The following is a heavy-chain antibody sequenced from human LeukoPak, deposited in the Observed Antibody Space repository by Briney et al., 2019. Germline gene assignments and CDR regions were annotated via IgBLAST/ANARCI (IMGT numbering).Heavy chain of an antibody. CDR3: ARDGHVPGSVHSPFDY. D-gene: IGHD2-2*01. CDR2: IYPKTGLT. V-gene: IGHV1-2*02. Sequence: GASVKVSCKASGYTFTDCYIHWVRQAPGQGLEWMGWIYPKTGLTDYAQKFQGRVTMTRDTSISTAYMELSRLRSDDTAVYFCARDGHVPGSVHSPFDYWGQGTLVSVSS. CDR1: GYTFTDCY. J-gene: IGHJ4*02.